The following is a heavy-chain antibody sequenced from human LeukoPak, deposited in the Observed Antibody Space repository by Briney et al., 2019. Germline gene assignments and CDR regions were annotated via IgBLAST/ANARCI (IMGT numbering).Heavy chain of an antibody. CDR3: ASHHSGNYYSDY. J-gene: IGHJ4*02. Sequence: GGSLRLSCAASGFTFSSYEMNWVRQAPGKGLEWVSYISSSGSTIYYADSVKGRFTISRDNAKNSLYLQMNSLRAEDTAVYYCASHHSGNYYSDYWGQGTLVTVSS. V-gene: IGHV3-48*03. CDR1: GFTFSSYE. CDR2: ISSSGSTI. D-gene: IGHD1-26*01.